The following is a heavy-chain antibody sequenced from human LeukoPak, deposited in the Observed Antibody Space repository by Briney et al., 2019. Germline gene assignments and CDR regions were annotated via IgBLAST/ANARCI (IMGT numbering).Heavy chain of an antibody. Sequence: SETLTLTCTVSGGSLSSSSYYWGWLRQPPGKGLVGVRSIYYRGSIYYNPYLKSLVTISVDTSKNQFSLKLSPVTAADTAVYYCARDIRMSSSGQACNWFDPWGQATLVIVS. J-gene: IGHJ5*02. D-gene: IGHD6-19*01. CDR2: IYYRGSI. CDR1: GGSLSSSSYY. V-gene: IGHV4-39*02. CDR3: ARDIRMSSSGQACNWFDP.